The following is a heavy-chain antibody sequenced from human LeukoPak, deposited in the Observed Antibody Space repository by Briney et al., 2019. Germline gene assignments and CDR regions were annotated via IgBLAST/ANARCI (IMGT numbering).Heavy chain of an antibody. CDR1: GFIFSSYE. Sequence: GGSLRLSCAASGFIFSSYEMNWVRQAPGKGLEWVSPISSSSSYIYYADSVKGRFTISRDNAKKSLYLQMNSLRAEDTAVYYCARAYSGTYGLGYYYMDVWGKGTTVTVSS. J-gene: IGHJ6*03. CDR2: ISSSSSYI. CDR3: ARAYSGTYGLGYYYMDV. V-gene: IGHV3-21*01. D-gene: IGHD1-26*01.